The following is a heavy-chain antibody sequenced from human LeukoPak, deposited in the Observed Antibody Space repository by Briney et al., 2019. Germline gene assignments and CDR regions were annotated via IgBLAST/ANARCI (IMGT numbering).Heavy chain of an antibody. J-gene: IGHJ6*02. CDR1: GGSIRTYY. D-gene: IGHD2-15*01. Sequence: PSETLSLTCTVSGGSIRTYYWSWIRQPPGKGLEWIGFIYYSGSNKYNPSLKSRVTISVDTSKNQFSLKLSSVTAADTAVYYCARVPYCSGGSCNYYYYYGMDVWGQGTTVTVSS. V-gene: IGHV4-59*01. CDR3: ARVPYCSGGSCNYYYYYGMDV. CDR2: IYYSGSN.